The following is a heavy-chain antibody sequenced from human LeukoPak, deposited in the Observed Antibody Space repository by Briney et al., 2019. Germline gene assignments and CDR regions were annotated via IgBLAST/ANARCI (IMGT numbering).Heavy chain of an antibody. Sequence: GSLRLSCAASGFTFRSYAMHWVRQAPGKGREWLAVISYDGGNTYYADSVKGRFTISRDNSKNTLYLQLNSLRAEDTAVYYCARDSTYYYGSGSSGPHYFDYWGQGTLVTVSS. D-gene: IGHD3-10*01. V-gene: IGHV3-30*01. CDR1: GFTFRSYA. J-gene: IGHJ4*02. CDR3: ARDSTYYYGSGSSGPHYFDY. CDR2: ISYDGGNT.